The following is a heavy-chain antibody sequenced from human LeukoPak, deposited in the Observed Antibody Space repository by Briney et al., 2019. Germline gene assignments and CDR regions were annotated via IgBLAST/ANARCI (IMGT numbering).Heavy chain of an antibody. CDR2: IYYSGST. V-gene: IGHV4-59*01. Sequence: PSETLSLTCTVSGGSISSYYWSWIRQPPGKGLEWIGYIYYSGSTNYNPSLKSRVTISVDTSKNQFSLKLSSVTAADTAVYYCARAPLKYYDSSGPHDAFDIWGQGTMVTVSS. CDR1: GGSISSYY. CDR3: ARAPLKYYDSSGPHDAFDI. J-gene: IGHJ3*02. D-gene: IGHD3-22*01.